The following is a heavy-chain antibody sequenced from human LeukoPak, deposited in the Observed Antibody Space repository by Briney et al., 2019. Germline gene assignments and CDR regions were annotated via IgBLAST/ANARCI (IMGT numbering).Heavy chain of an antibody. CDR3: ARVRYGELDV. V-gene: IGHV3-23*01. Sequence: GGSLRLSCAASGFTFSSYAMSWVRQAPGKGLEWVSSMSGSGGSIYYADSVKGRFTISRDDSKNTLYLQMNSLRAEDTAVYYCARVRYGELDVWGQGTTVTVSS. J-gene: IGHJ6*02. CDR1: GFTFSSYA. D-gene: IGHD4-17*01. CDR2: MSGSGGSI.